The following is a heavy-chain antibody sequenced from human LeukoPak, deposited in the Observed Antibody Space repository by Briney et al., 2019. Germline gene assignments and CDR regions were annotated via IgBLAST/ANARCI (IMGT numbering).Heavy chain of an antibody. CDR2: INHDGST. Sequence: SETLSLTCAVYGGSFPDYYWSWIRQPPGKGLEWIGEINHDGSTHYTPSLKSRVTMSVDMSKNQFSLKLTSVTAADTAVYYCARAYHCTTTRWSRLCSYYMDVWGKGTTVTVSS. CDR1: GGSFPDYY. D-gene: IGHD2-8*01. J-gene: IGHJ6*03. V-gene: IGHV4-34*01. CDR3: ARAYHCTTTRWSRLCSYYMDV.